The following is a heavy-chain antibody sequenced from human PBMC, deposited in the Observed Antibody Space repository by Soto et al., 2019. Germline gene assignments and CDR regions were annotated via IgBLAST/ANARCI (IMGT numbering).Heavy chain of an antibody. J-gene: IGHJ4*02. CDR3: ARGYSTSPEAFDL. CDR1: GGSVHSDYYY. D-gene: IGHD6-6*01. V-gene: IGHV4-61*01. Sequence: SETLSLTGTVSGGSVHSDYYYSSWLRQHPGKGLEWIGYICYSGSTNYNPPLKSRVTIAIHASRNQFSLMQGSETAADTAVFYCARGYSTSPEAFDLWGQGPLVTVSS. CDR2: ICYSGST.